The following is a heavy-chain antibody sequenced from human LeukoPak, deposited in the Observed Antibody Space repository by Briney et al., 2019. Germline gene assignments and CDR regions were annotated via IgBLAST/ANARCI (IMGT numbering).Heavy chain of an antibody. CDR2: IDPSDSYT. CDR1: GXSFTSYW. V-gene: IGHV5-10-1*01. D-gene: IGHD3-22*01. CDR3: ARHISSSDHFDY. Sequence: GESLKISCKGSGXSFTSYWSSWVRQMPGKGLEWMGRIDPSDSYTNYSPSFQGHVTISADKSISTAYLQWSSLKASDTAMYYCARHISSSDHFDYWGQGTLVTVSS. J-gene: IGHJ4*02.